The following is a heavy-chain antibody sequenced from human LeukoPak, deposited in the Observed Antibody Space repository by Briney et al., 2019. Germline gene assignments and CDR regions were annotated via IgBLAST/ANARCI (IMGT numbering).Heavy chain of an antibody. CDR3: AKDDYYGSGSYLYDY. Sequence: GGSLRLSCAASGFTFSSYAMSWVRQAPGKGLEWVSAISGSGGSTYYADSVKGRFTISRDNSKNTLCLQMNSLRAEDTAVYHCAKDDYYGSGSYLYDYWGQGTLVTVSS. V-gene: IGHV3-23*01. CDR1: GFTFSSYA. D-gene: IGHD3-10*01. J-gene: IGHJ4*02. CDR2: ISGSGGST.